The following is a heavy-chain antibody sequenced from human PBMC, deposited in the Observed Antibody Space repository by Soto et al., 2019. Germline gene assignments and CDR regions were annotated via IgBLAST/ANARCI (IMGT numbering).Heavy chain of an antibody. D-gene: IGHD2-15*01. J-gene: IGHJ4*02. Sequence: QVTLKESGPVLVKPTETLTLTCTVSGFSLSNARMGVSWIRQPPGKALEWLAHIFSNDEKSYSTSLKSRLTISKDTSKSPVVLTMTNMDPVDTATYYCARILGYCSGGSCYPYYFDYWGQGTLVTVSS. V-gene: IGHV2-26*01. CDR3: ARILGYCSGGSCYPYYFDY. CDR2: IFSNDEK. CDR1: GFSLSNARMG.